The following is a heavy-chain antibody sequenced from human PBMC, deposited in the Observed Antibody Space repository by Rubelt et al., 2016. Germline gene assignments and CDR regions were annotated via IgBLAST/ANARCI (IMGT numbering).Heavy chain of an antibody. CDR3: ARDFLEWSDAFDI. Sequence: QVQLVQSGAEVKKPGASVKVSCKVSGYTLTELSMHWVRQAPGKGLEWMGGFDPEDGETIYAQKFQGRGTITADESTSTAYMELSSLRSEDTAVYYCARDFLEWSDAFDIWGQGTMVTVSS. V-gene: IGHV1-24*01. D-gene: IGHD3-3*01. J-gene: IGHJ3*02. CDR2: FDPEDGET. CDR1: GYTLTELS.